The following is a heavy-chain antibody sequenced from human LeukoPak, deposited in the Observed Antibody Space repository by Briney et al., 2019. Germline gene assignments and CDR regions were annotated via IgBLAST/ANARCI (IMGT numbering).Heavy chain of an antibody. V-gene: IGHV2-70*11. Sequence: SGPALVKPTQTLTLTCTFSGFSLSTSGMCVSWIRQPRGKALEWLARIDWDDDKYYSTSLKTRLTISKDTSKNQMVLTMTNMDPVDTATYYCARSKDIVVAPDAFDIWGQGTMVTVSS. D-gene: IGHD2-2*01. CDR2: IDWDDDK. CDR3: ARSKDIVVAPDAFDI. J-gene: IGHJ3*02. CDR1: GFSLSTSGMC.